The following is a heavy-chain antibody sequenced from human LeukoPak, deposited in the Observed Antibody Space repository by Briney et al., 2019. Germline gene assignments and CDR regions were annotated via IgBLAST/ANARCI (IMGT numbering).Heavy chain of an antibody. CDR2: IKSKTDGGTT. D-gene: IGHD5-18*01. Sequence: LGGSLRLSCAASGFTFSNAWMNWVRQAPGKGLEWVGRIKSKTDGGTTDYAAPVKGRFTISRDDSQNTLYLQMNSLKTEDTAVYYCTPQAGGYSYGPFDYWGQGTLVTVSS. V-gene: IGHV3-15*07. J-gene: IGHJ4*02. CDR3: TPQAGGYSYGPFDY. CDR1: GFTFSNAW.